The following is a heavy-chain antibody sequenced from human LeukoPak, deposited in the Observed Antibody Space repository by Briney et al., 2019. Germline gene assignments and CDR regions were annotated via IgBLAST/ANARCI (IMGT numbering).Heavy chain of an antibody. CDR3: ARRNQWQLSDYFDY. V-gene: IGHV5-51*01. J-gene: IGHJ4*02. CDR1: GYRFTNYW. CDR2: IYPGDSDT. D-gene: IGHD6-6*01. Sequence: GESLKISCKGSGYRFTNYWIGWVRQMPGKGLEWMGIIYPGDSDTRYSPSFQGQVTISADKSISTAYLQWSSLKASDTAMYYCARRNQWQLSDYFDYWGQGTLVTVSS.